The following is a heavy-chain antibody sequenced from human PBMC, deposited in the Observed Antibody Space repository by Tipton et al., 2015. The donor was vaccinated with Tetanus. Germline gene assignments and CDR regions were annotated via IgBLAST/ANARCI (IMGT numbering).Heavy chain of an antibody. CDR1: GFTFSDYY. D-gene: IGHD1-26*01. CDR2: ISPSGSTI. CDR3: ARAKSGSYYGTFDY. J-gene: IGHJ4*02. V-gene: IGHV3-11*01. Sequence: SLRLSCASSGFTFSDYYMSWIRQAPGKGPEWVSYISPSGSTIYYADSVRGRFTFSRDNAKKSLYLQMNSLRAEDTAVYYCARAKSGSYYGTFDYWGRGTLVTVSS.